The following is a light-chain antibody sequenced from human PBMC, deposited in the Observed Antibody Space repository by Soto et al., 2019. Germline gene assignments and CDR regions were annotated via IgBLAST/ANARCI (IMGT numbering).Light chain of an antibody. CDR1: QSVSSNY. CDR3: EQYGSSPRT. Sequence: EVVLTQSPGTLSLSPGERATLTCRASQSVSSNYFAWYQQKPGQAPRLLIYGISSRATGIPDRFSGSGSGTDFTLTISRLEPEDFAVYYCEQYGSSPRTFGQGTKVEI. CDR2: GIS. V-gene: IGKV3-20*01. J-gene: IGKJ1*01.